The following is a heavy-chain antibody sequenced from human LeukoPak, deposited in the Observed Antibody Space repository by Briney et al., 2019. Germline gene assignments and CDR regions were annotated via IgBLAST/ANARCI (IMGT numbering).Heavy chain of an antibody. V-gene: IGHV5-51*01. CDR2: IYPGDSDT. CDR1: GYSFTGSW. J-gene: IGHJ6*03. D-gene: IGHD4-11*01. CDR3: ASLTTVTTTTPYYMDV. Sequence: GESLKISRKGSGYSFTGSWIAWVRQMPGKGLEWMGIIYPGDSDTRYSPSFQGLVTISADKSISTAYLQWSSPKASDTAMYYCASLTTVTTTTPYYMDVWGKATTVTVSS.